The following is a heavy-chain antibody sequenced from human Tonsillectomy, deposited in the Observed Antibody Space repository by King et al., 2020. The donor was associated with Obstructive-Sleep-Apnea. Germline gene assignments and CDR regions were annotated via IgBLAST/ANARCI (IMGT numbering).Heavy chain of an antibody. V-gene: IGHV3-23*04. CDR1: GFTFSSYA. CDR3: AKDFTGHSAPKNWYFDL. J-gene: IGHJ2*01. CDR2: ISGSGGST. Sequence: VQLVESGGGLVQPGGSLRLSCAASGFTFSSYAMSWVRQAPGKGLEWVSAISGSGGSTYYADSVKGRFTISRDNSKNTLYLQMNSLRAEDTAVYYCAKDFTGHSAPKNWYFDLWGRGTLVTVSS. D-gene: IGHD3-9*01.